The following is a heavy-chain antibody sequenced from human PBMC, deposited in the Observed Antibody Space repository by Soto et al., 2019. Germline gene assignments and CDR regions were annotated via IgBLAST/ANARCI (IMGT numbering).Heavy chain of an antibody. V-gene: IGHV4-34*01. Sequence: QVQLQQWGAGLLKPSETLSLTCAVYGGSFSGYYWSWIRQPPGKGLEWIGEINHSGSTNYNPSLKRRVTISVDTPKIQFSLKLSSVPAPDTAVQSCARGRRRPAALYYCGEGPKITVSS. J-gene: IGHJ4*02. CDR1: GGSFSGYY. D-gene: IGHD2-2*01. CDR2: INHSGST. CDR3: ARGRRRPAALYY.